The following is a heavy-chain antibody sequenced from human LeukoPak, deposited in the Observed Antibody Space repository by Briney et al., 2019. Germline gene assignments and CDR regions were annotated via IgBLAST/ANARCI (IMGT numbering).Heavy chain of an antibody. D-gene: IGHD2-2*01. CDR2: IIPIFGTA. CDR1: GDTFSSYA. Sequence: SVKVSCKASGDTFSSYAISWVRQAPGQGLEWMGGIIPIFGTANYAQKFQGRVTITADESTSTAYMELSSLRSEDTAVYYCQVVPAGYYGMDVWGQGTTVTVSS. V-gene: IGHV1-69*13. CDR3: QVVPAGYYGMDV. J-gene: IGHJ6*02.